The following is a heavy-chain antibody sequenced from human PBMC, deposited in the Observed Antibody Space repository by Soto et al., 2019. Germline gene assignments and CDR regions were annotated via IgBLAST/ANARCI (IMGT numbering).Heavy chain of an antibody. J-gene: IGHJ4*02. CDR3: ARESRYYWNYMMY. Sequence: ASVKVSCKASGYTFSNEAITWVRQAPGQGLEWMGWVSAYNGNTNYAQKFKGRVTMTTDTSTSTAYMEVRSLRYDDTAVYFCARESRYYWNYMMYWGQGTQVTVSS. CDR2: VSAYNGNT. D-gene: IGHD1-1*01. CDR1: GYTFSNEA. V-gene: IGHV1-18*01.